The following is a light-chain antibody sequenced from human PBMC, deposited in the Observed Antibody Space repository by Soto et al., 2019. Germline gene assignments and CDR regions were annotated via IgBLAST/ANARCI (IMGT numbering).Light chain of an antibody. CDR1: QSISSY. CDR3: QQSYKMPS. Sequence: DIQRTQSPSSLSASVGDRFTITCRASQSISSYLNWYQRKPGKAPKLLIYAASSLQSGVPSRFSGSGSGTDFTLTISSLQPEDFGTYYCQQSYKMPSFGQGTRLEIK. J-gene: IGKJ5*01. V-gene: IGKV1-39*01. CDR2: AAS.